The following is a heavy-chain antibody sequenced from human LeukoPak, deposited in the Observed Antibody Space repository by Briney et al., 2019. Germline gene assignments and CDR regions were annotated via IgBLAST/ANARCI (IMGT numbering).Heavy chain of an antibody. CDR1: GGTFSSYA. D-gene: IGHD3-3*01. CDR2: IIPIFGTA. Sequence: SVKVSCKASGGTFSSYAVSWVRQAPGQGLEWMGGIIPIFGTANYAQKFQGRVTITTDESTSTAYMELSSLRSEDTAVYYCARGGRNDFWSGYYDYWGQGTLVTVSS. J-gene: IGHJ4*02. CDR3: ARGGRNDFWSGYYDY. V-gene: IGHV1-69*05.